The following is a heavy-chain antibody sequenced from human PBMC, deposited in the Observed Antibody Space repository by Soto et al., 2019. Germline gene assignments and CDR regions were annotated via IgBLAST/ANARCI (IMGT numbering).Heavy chain of an antibody. CDR2: ISSSSSYI. J-gene: IGHJ6*03. CDR3: ARANRGTSCYECYMDV. CDR1: GFTFSSYS. D-gene: IGHD2-2*01. Sequence: PGGSLRLSCAASGFTFSSYSMNWVRQAPGKGLEWVSSISSSSSYIYYADSVKGRFTISRDNAKNSLYLQMNSLRAEDTAVYYCARANRGTSCYECYMDVWGKGTTVTVSS. V-gene: IGHV3-21*01.